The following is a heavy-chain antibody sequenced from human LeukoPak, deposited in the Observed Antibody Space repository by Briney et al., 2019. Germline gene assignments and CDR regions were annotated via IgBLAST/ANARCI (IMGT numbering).Heavy chain of an antibody. Sequence: SGVSLRLSCAASGFIFDDHGMSWVRHARGKGLEWVSGINWNGGSTGYADFVKGRFTISRDNDKNSLYLQMNSLRAEDTALYYCARDSDYYDSSGYYVPYFDYWGQGTLVTVSS. CDR3: ARDSDYYDSSGYYVPYFDY. CDR2: INWNGGST. CDR1: GFIFDDHG. J-gene: IGHJ4*02. D-gene: IGHD3-22*01. V-gene: IGHV3-20*04.